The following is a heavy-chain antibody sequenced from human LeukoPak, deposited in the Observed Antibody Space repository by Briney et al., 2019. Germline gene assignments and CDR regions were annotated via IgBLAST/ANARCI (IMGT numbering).Heavy chain of an antibody. CDR2: ISYSGSL. J-gene: IGHJ4*02. CDR3: ARITPSATIDY. D-gene: IGHD5-12*01. Sequence: SETLSLTCAVSGGSVTSGIHYWGWIRQAPGKGLEWIGYISYSGSLNYNPSLKSRVTMSVDTSKNQFSLKLSSVTAADTAIYYCARITPSATIDYRGQGTLVTVSS. V-gene: IGHV4-61*01. CDR1: GGSVTSGIHY.